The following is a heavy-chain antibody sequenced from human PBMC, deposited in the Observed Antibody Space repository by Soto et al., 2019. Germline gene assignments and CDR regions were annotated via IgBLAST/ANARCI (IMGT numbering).Heavy chain of an antibody. Sequence: ASVKVSCKASGYTFTGYFIHWARQAPGQGLEWMGWINSNSGDTNYAQKFQGRVTMTRDTSISTAYMELSRLRSDDTAVYYCAILVGASSSDYWGQGTLVTVSS. CDR3: AILVGASSSDY. CDR2: INSNSGDT. CDR1: GYTFTGYF. D-gene: IGHD1-26*01. V-gene: IGHV1-2*02. J-gene: IGHJ4*02.